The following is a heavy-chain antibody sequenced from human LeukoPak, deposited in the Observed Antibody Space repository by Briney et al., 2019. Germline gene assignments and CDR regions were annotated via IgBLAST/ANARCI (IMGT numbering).Heavy chain of an antibody. CDR1: GFIFSNYA. V-gene: IGHV3-23*01. CDR3: AKEGVTTSPSYFDY. J-gene: IGHJ4*02. CDR2: VTGSGGGT. Sequence: GGSLRLSCAASGFIFSNYAMMWVRQAPGKGLEWVSSVTGSGGGTFYADSVKGRFTISRDNSQNTLYLQMNSLGAEDTAVYNCAKEGVTTSPSYFDYWGQGTLVTVSS. D-gene: IGHD4-17*01.